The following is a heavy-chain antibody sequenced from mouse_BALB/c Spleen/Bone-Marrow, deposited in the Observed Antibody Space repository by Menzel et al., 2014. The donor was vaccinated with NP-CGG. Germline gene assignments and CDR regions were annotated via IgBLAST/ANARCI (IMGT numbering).Heavy chain of an antibody. CDR3: SKKASKWVWFDY. J-gene: IGHJ2*01. Sequence: VKLQQPGPGLVAPSQSLSITCTVSGFSLTDYGVSWIRQPPGKGLEWLGVILGGGITYNNSALKSRLSISRKNYKSQVFLKMNSMQTDDAAMYYCSKKASKWVWFDYWGQGTTLTVSS. CDR1: GFSLTDYG. CDR2: ILGGGIT. V-gene: IGHV2-6-5*01. D-gene: IGHD6-1*01.